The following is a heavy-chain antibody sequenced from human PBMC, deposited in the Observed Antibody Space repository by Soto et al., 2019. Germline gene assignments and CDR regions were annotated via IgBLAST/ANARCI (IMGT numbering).Heavy chain of an antibody. Sequence: SETLSLTCTVSGGSISSGVYYWGWIRQHPGKGLEWIGYIYYSGSTYYNPSLKSRVTISVDTSKNQFSLKLSSVTAADTAVYYCASSVAGDYYFDYWGQGTLVTVSS. D-gene: IGHD6-19*01. CDR2: IYYSGST. V-gene: IGHV4-31*03. CDR1: GGSISSGVYY. CDR3: ASSVAGDYYFDY. J-gene: IGHJ4*02.